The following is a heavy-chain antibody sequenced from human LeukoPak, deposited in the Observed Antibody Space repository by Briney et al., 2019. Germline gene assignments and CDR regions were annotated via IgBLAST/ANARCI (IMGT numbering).Heavy chain of an antibody. CDR3: ARGITFGGVIAKIDY. D-gene: IGHD3-16*02. CDR1: GFTFSSYS. Sequence: GGSLRLSCAASGFTFSSYSMNWVRQAPGKGLEWVSSISSSSSYIYYADSVKGRFTISRDNAKNSLYLQMNSLRAEDTAVYYCARGITFGGVIAKIDYWGQGTLVTVSS. V-gene: IGHV3-21*01. J-gene: IGHJ4*02. CDR2: ISSSSSYI.